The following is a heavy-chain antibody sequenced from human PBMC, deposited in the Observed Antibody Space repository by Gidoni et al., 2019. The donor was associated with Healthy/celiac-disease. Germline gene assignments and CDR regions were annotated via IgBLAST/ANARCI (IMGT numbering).Heavy chain of an antibody. J-gene: IGHJ6*02. V-gene: IGHV1-3*01. CDR1: GYTFTSYA. Sequence: QVPLVQSCAEVKKPVASVTVSCKSSGYTFTSYAMHWVRQAPGQRLEWMGWINAGNGNTKYSQKFKGRVTITRDTSASTAYMELSSLRSEETAVYDCARVGASYYYYGMDVWGQGTTVTVSS. D-gene: IGHD3-16*01. CDR2: INAGNGNT. CDR3: ARVGASYYYYGMDV.